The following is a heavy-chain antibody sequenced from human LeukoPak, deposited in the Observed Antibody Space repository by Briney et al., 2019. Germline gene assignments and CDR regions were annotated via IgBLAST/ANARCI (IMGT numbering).Heavy chain of an antibody. CDR3: SIARPTVTNYYDAFDI. J-gene: IGHJ3*02. V-gene: IGHV4-34*01. CDR1: GGSFSAYY. CDR2: INNSGST. D-gene: IGHD4/OR15-4a*01. Sequence: PSETLSLTCAVYGGSFSAYYWSWVRQPPGKGLEWIGDINNSGSTNNNPSLASRVTISVDTSKNHFSLKLISVTAADADVYYCSIARPTVTNYYDAFDIWGQGTMVTVSS.